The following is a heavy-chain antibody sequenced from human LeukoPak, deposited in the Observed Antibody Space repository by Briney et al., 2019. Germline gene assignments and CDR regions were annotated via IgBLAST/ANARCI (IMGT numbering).Heavy chain of an antibody. CDR1: GFTFSSYA. J-gene: IGHJ3*02. CDR3: AKDLLIYSGSYYAAFDI. D-gene: IGHD1-26*01. CDR2: ISGSGGST. Sequence: GGSLRLSCAACGFTFSSYAMIWVRQAPAKGREWVSAISGSGGSTYYADSVKGRFTISRDNSKNTLYLQMNRLRPEAKAVYYCAKDLLIYSGSYYAAFDIWGQGTMVTVSS. V-gene: IGHV3-23*01.